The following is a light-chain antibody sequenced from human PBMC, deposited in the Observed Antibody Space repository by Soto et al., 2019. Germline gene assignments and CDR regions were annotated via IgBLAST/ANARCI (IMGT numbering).Light chain of an antibody. V-gene: IGKV1-5*01. Sequence: DIQMTQFPSTLSASVGDRVTITCRASQSIRKWLAWYQQKPGKAPKPLIYDASISQSGVPSRFSGSGSGTEFTLTISSLQPDDFATYYCQQYKGHPVTFGQGTKVELK. CDR3: QQYKGHPVT. J-gene: IGKJ1*01. CDR2: DAS. CDR1: QSIRKW.